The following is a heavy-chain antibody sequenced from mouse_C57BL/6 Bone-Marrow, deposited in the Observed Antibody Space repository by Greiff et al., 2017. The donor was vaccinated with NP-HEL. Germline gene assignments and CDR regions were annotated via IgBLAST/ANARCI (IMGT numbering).Heavy chain of an antibody. V-gene: IGHV1-81*01. Sequence: QVQLQQSGAELARPGASVKLSCKASGYTFTSYGISWVKQRTGQGLEWIGEIYPRSGNTYYNEKFKGKATLTADKSSGTAYMELRSLTSEDSAVYFCARCQRGTRAMDYWGQGTSVTVSS. CDR3: ARCQRGTRAMDY. J-gene: IGHJ4*01. CDR2: IYPRSGNT. CDR1: GYTFTSYG. D-gene: IGHD2-14*01.